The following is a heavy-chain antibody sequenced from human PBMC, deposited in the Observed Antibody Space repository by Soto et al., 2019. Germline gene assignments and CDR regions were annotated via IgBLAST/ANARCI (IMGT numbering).Heavy chain of an antibody. J-gene: IGHJ4*02. Sequence: QVQLVESGGGVVQSGGSLRLSCGGSGFIFSRYGMHWVRQAPGKGLEWVTGISYDGGERFYADSVKGRFTISRDNSKNRLDLHISSLRPVDTAVYYCARALPLYCRGDCNFDFWGQGTLVTVSS. CDR2: ISYDGGER. CDR1: GFIFSRYG. V-gene: IGHV3-30*03. CDR3: ARALPLYCRGDCNFDF. D-gene: IGHD2-21*02.